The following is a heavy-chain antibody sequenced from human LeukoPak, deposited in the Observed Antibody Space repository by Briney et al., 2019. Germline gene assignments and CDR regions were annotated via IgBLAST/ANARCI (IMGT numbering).Heavy chain of an antibody. CDR2: ISYDGSNK. J-gene: IGHJ4*02. V-gene: IGHV3-30*18. CDR1: GFTFSSYG. Sequence: PGGSLRLSCAASGFTFSSYGMHWVRQAPGKGLEWVAVISYDGSNKYYADSVKGRFTISRDNSKNTLYLQMNSLRAEDTAVYYCAKVEMATNGEDFDYWGQGTLVTVSS. D-gene: IGHD2-8*01. CDR3: AKVEMATNGEDFDY.